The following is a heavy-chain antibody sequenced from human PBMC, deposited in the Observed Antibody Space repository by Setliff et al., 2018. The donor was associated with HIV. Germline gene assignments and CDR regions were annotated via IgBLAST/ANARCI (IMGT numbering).Heavy chain of an antibody. Sequence: SETLSLTCTFSGGSISSYYWSWIRQHPGKGLEWIGYIYYSGTTYYNPSLKSRVTISVDTSKNQYSLKLSSVTAADTAVYYCARRYSSSWYFDYWGRGRARRANYNFWSGSSWFDPWGQGILVTVSS. CDR2: IYYSGTT. D-gene: IGHD6-13*01. V-gene: IGHV4-59*06. CDR3: ARRYSSSWYFDYWGRGRARRANYNFWSGSSWFDP. J-gene: IGHJ5*02. CDR1: GGSISSYY.